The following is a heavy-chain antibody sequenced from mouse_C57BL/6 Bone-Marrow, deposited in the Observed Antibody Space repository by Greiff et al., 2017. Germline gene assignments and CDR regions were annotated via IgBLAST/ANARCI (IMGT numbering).Heavy chain of an antibody. Sequence: QVQLQQPGPELVKPGASVKISCKASGYAFSSSWMNWVKQRPGKGLEWIGRIYPGDGDTNYNGKFKGKATLTADKSSNTAYLQLSSLTSVDSAVYFCARFNRYWYFDVWGTGTTVTVTS. V-gene: IGHV1-82*01. CDR1: GYAFSSSW. J-gene: IGHJ1*03. CDR2: IYPGDGDT. CDR3: ARFNRYWYFDV.